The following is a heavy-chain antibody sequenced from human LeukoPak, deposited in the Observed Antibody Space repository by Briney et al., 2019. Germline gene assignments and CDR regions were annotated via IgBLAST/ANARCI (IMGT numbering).Heavy chain of an antibody. CDR2: INHSGST. V-gene: IGHV4-34*01. D-gene: IGHD3-22*01. CDR3: AISSLVVIEN. J-gene: IGHJ4*02. CDR1: GGSFSGYY. Sequence: SETLSLTCAVYGGSFSGYYWSWIRQPPGKGLEWIGEINHSGSTNYNPSLKSRVTISVDTSKNQFSLKLSSVTAADTAVYYCAISSLVVIENWGQGTLVTASS.